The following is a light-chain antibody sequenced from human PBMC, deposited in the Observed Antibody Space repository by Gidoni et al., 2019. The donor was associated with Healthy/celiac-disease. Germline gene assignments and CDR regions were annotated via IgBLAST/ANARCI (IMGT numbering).Light chain of an antibody. CDR1: QSVLYSSNNKNY. CDR2: WAS. CDR3: QQYYSTPLT. J-gene: IGKJ4*01. Sequence: SLGERATINCKSSQSVLYSSNNKNYLAWYQQKPGQPPKLLIYWASTRESGVPDRFSGSGSGTDFTLTISSLQAEDVAVYYCQQYYSTPLTFGGGTKVEIK. V-gene: IGKV4-1*01.